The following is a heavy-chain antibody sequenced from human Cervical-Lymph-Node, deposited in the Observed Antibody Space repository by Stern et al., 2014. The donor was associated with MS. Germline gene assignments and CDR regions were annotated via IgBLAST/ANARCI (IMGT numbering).Heavy chain of an antibody. V-gene: IGHV5-51*01. CDR3: ARHGYSYGFVPVDF. CDR1: GYPFTTYW. CDR2: IYPDDSDI. Sequence: VQLVQSGVEVKKPGESLRISCKASGYPFTTYWIGCVRQRPGKGLELMGIIYPDDSDIRYSPSFQGQVTISADKSTSSAYLQWSSLKASDTAIYYCARHGYSYGFVPVDFWGQGTLVTVSS. J-gene: IGHJ4*02. D-gene: IGHD5-18*01.